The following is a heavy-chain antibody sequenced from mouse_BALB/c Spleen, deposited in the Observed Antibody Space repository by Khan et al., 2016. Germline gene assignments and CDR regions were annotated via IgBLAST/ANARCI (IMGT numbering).Heavy chain of an antibody. Sequence: EVELVESGGGLVHPGGSLKLSCAASAFDFSRYWMSWVRQAPGKGLEWIGEINPDSYTINYTPSLKDKFIISRDNAKNTLYLQMSKVRSEDTALYYCARAGYYGYLAYWGQGTLVTVSA. CDR1: AFDFSRYW. V-gene: IGHV4-1*02. CDR2: INPDSYTI. CDR3: ARAGYYGYLAY. D-gene: IGHD1-1*01. J-gene: IGHJ3*01.